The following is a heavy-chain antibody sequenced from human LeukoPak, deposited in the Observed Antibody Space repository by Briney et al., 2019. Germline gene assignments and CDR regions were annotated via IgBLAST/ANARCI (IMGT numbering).Heavy chain of an antibody. CDR3: ARGHRYSSSWSPGSWFDP. V-gene: IGHV3-66*01. Sequence: PGGSLRLSCAASGFTVSSNYMSWVRQAPGKGLEWVSVIYSGGSTYYADSVKGRFTISRDNSKNTLYLQMNSLRAEDTAVYYCARGHRYSSSWSPGSWFDPWGQGTLVTVSS. CDR1: GFTVSSNY. J-gene: IGHJ5*02. D-gene: IGHD6-13*01. CDR2: IYSGGST.